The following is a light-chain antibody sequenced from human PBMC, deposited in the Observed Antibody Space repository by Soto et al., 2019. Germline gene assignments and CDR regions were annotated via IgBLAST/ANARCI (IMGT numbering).Light chain of an antibody. V-gene: IGKV3-20*01. CDR1: QSVNANY. Sequence: EVVLTQSPGTLSLSPGERGTLSCRSSQSVNANYFAWYQQKPGQAPRLLIYGISSRPTGIPDRFSGSGSGTDFTLTISRLEPEDFAVYYCEQYGSSPRTFGQGTKVDI. J-gene: IGKJ1*01. CDR2: GIS. CDR3: EQYGSSPRT.